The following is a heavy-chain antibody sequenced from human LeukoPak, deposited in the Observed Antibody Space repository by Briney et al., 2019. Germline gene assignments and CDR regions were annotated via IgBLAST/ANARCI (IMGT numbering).Heavy chain of an antibody. CDR3: ARREVSYYDFHYMDV. Sequence: PSETLSLTCTVSGGSISSSSYYWGWIRQPPGRGLVWIGSIYYSGSTYYNPSLKSRVTISVDTSKNQFSLKLSSVTAADTAVYYCARREVSYYDFHYMDVWGKGTTVTVSS. J-gene: IGHJ6*03. D-gene: IGHD3-22*01. V-gene: IGHV4-39*01. CDR1: GGSISSSSYY. CDR2: IYYSGST.